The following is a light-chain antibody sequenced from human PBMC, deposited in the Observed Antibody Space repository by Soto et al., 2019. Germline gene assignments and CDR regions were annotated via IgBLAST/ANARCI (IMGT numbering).Light chain of an antibody. CDR1: QSVSSIY. J-gene: IGKJ2*01. CDR3: QLYVSPPQYI. V-gene: IGKV3-20*01. CDR2: ETS. Sequence: EIVLTQSPGTLSLSPGERATLSCRTSQSVSSIYLAWYQQKPGQAPRLLIYETSSRATGIPDRFSGSGSGTAFTLTISRLESEDFAVYHCQLYVSPPQYIFGQGTKLEIK.